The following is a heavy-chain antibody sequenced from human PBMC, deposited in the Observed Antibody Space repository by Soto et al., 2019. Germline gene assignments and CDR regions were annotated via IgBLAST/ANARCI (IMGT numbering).Heavy chain of an antibody. CDR3: AREGSRPYYYYGMDV. CDR2: ISTYNGDT. D-gene: IGHD2-15*01. V-gene: IGHV1-18*01. CDR1: GYSFTTYG. J-gene: IGHJ6*02. Sequence: QVQLVQSGAEVKKPGASVKVSCKASGYSFTTYGISWVRRAPGQGLEWMGWISTYNGDTDYAQSLQGRVIMTTDTSTTTAYMELRSLRSDDTAVYYCAREGSRPYYYYGMDVWGQGTTVTVSS.